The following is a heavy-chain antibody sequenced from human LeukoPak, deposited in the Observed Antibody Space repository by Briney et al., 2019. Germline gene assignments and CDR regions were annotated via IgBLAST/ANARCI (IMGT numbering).Heavy chain of an antibody. D-gene: IGHD4-17*01. CDR2: ILGGGGT. Sequence: GSLRFSCAASGLIFHNYALVWIRRAPGKGPEWVSAILGGGGTFYADAVKGRFTISRDNSKNTLYLQMNSLRAEDTATYYCGQDPNGNYIGAFDFWGRGTMVTVSS. V-gene: IGHV3-23*01. J-gene: IGHJ3*01. CDR3: GQDPNGNYIGAFDF. CDR1: GLIFHNYA.